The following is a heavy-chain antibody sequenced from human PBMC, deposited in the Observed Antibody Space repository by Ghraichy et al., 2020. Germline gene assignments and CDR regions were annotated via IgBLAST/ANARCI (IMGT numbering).Heavy chain of an antibody. V-gene: IGHV3-53*01. CDR2: IYSGGST. J-gene: IGHJ2*01. Sequence: GESLNISCAASGFTVNSNYMSWVRQAPGKGLEWVSVIYSGGSTYYADSVKGRFTISRDNSKNTLYLQMNSLRAEDTAVYYCARERWELLSWYFDLWGRGTLVTVSS. D-gene: IGHD1-26*01. CDR3: ARERWELLSWYFDL. CDR1: GFTVNSNY.